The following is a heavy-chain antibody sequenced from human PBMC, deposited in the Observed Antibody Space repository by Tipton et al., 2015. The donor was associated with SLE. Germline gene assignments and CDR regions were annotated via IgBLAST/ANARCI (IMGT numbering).Heavy chain of an antibody. J-gene: IGHJ6*02. D-gene: IGHD4-23*01. CDR1: AGSISDDTYY. Sequence: TLSLTCTVSAGSISDDTYYWSWIRQPPGKGLEWIGDIHYTVSTNYSPSLNSRVTISVDTSKNQFSLKLSSVTAADTAVYYCASSEYGGNYYYYYYGMDVWGQGTTVTVSS. V-gene: IGHV4-61*01. CDR3: ASSEYGGNYYYYYYGMDV. CDR2: IHYTVST.